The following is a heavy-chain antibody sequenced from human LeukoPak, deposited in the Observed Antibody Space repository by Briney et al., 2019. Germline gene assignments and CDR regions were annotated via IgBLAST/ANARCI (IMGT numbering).Heavy chain of an antibody. CDR2: IYYSGST. Sequence: SQTLSLTCTVSGGSISSGGYYWSWIRQHPGKGLEWIGYIYYSGSTYYNPSLKSRVTISVDTSKNQFSLKLSSVTAADTAVYYCAATNYGSGTITPDSWGQGTLVTVSS. V-gene: IGHV4-31*03. D-gene: IGHD3-10*01. CDR3: AATNYGSGTITPDS. CDR1: GGSISSGGYY. J-gene: IGHJ4*02.